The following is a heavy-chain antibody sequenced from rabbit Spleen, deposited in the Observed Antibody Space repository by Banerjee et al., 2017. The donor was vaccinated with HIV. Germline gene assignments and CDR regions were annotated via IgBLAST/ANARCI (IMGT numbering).Heavy chain of an antibody. CDR1: GFTLSSYY. CDR3: ARDGAGGSYFAL. CDR2: IDPVFGIT. D-gene: IGHD8-1*01. V-gene: IGHV1S7*01. J-gene: IGHJ4*01. Sequence: QLVASGGGLVQPGGSLKLSCKASGFTLSSYYMNWVRQAPGKGLEWIGYIDPVFGITYYANWVNGRFSISRENAQNTVFLQMTSLTAADTATYFCARDGAGGSYFALWGPGTMVTVS.